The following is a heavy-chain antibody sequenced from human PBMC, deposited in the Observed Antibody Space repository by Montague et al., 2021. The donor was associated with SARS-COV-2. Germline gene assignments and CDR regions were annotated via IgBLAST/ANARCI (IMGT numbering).Heavy chain of an antibody. D-gene: IGHD4-17*01. CDR2: IYYSGST. J-gene: IGHJ4*02. Sequence: SETLSLTCTVSGGSISSNYWSWIRQPPGKGLEWNGYIYYSGSTNSNPSLKSRVTISVDTSKNQFSLKLSSVTAADTAVYYCARAPDYGDYFDYWGQGTLVTVSS. V-gene: IGHV4-59*01. CDR1: GGSISSNY. CDR3: ARAPDYGDYFDY.